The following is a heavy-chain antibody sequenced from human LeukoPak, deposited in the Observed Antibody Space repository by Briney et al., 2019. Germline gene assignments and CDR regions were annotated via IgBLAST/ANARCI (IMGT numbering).Heavy chain of an antibody. V-gene: IGHV1-3*01. J-gene: IGHJ3*02. D-gene: IGHD2-15*01. CDR2: MNGGNGNT. CDR1: GYIFTDCA. CDR3: ARDGVVVVAATHDAFDI. Sequence: ASVKVSCKASGYIFTDCAIHWLRQAPGQRPEWMGWMNGGNGNTKYSQKFQGRITLIRDTSTSTAYMELRSLRSDDTAVYYCARDGVVVVAATHDAFDIWGQGTMVTVSS.